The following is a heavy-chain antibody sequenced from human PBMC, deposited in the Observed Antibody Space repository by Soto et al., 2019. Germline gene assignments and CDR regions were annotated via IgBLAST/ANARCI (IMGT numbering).Heavy chain of an antibody. V-gene: IGHV3-30-3*01. Sequence: QVQLVESGRGVVQPGRSLRLSCAASGFTFSRYAMHWARQAPGKGLEWVTVISYDGSEKYYVDSVKGRFTSSRDNSRNEVYLQMNSLRAEVTAVYYCARGYYYGGLDPLGQGTLVTVSA. D-gene: IGHD3-10*01. CDR2: ISYDGSEK. J-gene: IGHJ5*02. CDR1: GFTFSRYA. CDR3: ARGYYYGGLDP.